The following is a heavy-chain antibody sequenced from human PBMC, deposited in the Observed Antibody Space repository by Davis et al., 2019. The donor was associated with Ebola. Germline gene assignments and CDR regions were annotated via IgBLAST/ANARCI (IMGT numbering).Heavy chain of an antibody. Sequence: AASVKVSCKASGYTFTGYYIHWVRQAPGQGLEWMGWINPNSGDTKYSQKFQGWVTMTRATPISTAYMELNRLTSDDTDVYYCARERVCSGATCYAYFDFWGQGTLVTVSS. J-gene: IGHJ4*02. CDR3: ARERVCSGATCYAYFDF. D-gene: IGHD2-15*01. V-gene: IGHV1-2*04. CDR2: INPNSGDT. CDR1: GYTFTGYY.